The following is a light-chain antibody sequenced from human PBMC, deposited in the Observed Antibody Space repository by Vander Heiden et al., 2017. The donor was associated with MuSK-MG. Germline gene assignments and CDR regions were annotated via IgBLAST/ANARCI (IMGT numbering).Light chain of an antibody. CDR2: VAS. CDR1: QNINSY. CDR3: QQSYDTPLT. Sequence: QSPSSLSASVGDRVTITCRADQNINSYVKWYQVRPGKAPKLLIYVASNLQSGVPSRFSGSGSGSDFTLTVSSLQPEDFATYFCQQSYDTPLTFGGGTKVEIK. J-gene: IGKJ4*01. V-gene: IGKV1-39*01.